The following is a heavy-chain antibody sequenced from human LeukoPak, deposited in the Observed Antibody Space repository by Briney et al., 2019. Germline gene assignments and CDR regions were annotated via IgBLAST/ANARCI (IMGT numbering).Heavy chain of an antibody. CDR3: ARDLGQYYDTSDNWFDP. D-gene: IGHD3-22*01. CDR2: INSDGSNT. CDR1: GFTFSNYW. V-gene: IGHV3-74*01. J-gene: IGHJ5*02. Sequence: PGGSLRLSCAASGFTFSNYWMHWVRQAPGKGLVWVSRINSDGSNTSYADSVKGRFTISRDNAKNTLSLQMNSQRAEDTAVCYCARDLGQYYDTSDNWFDPWGQGTLVTVSS.